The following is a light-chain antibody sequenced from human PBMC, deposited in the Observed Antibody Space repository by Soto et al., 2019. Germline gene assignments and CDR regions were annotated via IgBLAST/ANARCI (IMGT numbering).Light chain of an antibody. CDR3: QQYNSDST. Sequence: DIQMTQSPSTLSASVGDRVTITCRASQSISTWLAWYQQKPGKAPKLLIYDASSLESGVPSRFSGSGSGTEFTLTISSLQPEDVGGYYCQQYNSDSTFGQGTKVEIK. J-gene: IGKJ1*01. CDR1: QSISTW. V-gene: IGKV1-5*01. CDR2: DAS.